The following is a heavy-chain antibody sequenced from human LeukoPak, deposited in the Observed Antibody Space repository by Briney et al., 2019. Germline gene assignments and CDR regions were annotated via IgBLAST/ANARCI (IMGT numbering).Heavy chain of an antibody. CDR3: ARHDYVWGSYRPFDY. CDR1: GGSISSSSYY. D-gene: IGHD3-16*02. Sequence: SETLSLTCTVSGGSISSSSYYWGWIRQPPGKGLEWIGSIYYSGSTYYNPSLKSRVTISVDTSKNQFSLELSSVTAADTAVYYCARHDYVWGSYRPFDYWGQGTLVTVSS. CDR2: IYYSGST. V-gene: IGHV4-39*01. J-gene: IGHJ4*02.